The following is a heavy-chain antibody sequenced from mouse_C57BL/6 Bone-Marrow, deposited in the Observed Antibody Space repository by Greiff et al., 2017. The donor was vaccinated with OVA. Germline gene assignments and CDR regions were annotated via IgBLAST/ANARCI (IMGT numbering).Heavy chain of an antibody. D-gene: IGHD1-1*02. V-gene: IGHV1-81*01. J-gene: IGHJ3*01. Sequence: QVQLKQSGAELARPGASVKLSCKASGYTFTSYGISWVKQSTGQGLEWIGEIYPRSGNTYYNEKFKGKAPLTADKSSRTAYMGLRSLTAEDSAVYFCARLWGFAYWGQGTLVTVSA. CDR1: GYTFTSYG. CDR3: ARLWGFAY. CDR2: IYPRSGNT.